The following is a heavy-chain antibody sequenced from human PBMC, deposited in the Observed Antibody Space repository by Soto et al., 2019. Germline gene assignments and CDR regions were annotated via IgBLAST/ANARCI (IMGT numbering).Heavy chain of an antibody. CDR3: ARGYCSSTSCYIDPSPSYYYGMDV. Sequence: ASVKVSCKASGGTFSSYAISWVRQAPGQGLEWMGGIIPIFGTANYAQKFQGRVTITADESTSTAHMELSSLRSEDTAVYYCARGYCSSTSCYIDPSPSYYYGMDVWGQGTTVTVPS. J-gene: IGHJ6*02. D-gene: IGHD2-2*02. CDR1: GGTFSSYA. CDR2: IIPIFGTA. V-gene: IGHV1-69*13.